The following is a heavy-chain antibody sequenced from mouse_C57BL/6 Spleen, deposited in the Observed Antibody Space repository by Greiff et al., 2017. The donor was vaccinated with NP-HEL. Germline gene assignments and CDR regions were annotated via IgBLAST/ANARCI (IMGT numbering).Heavy chain of an antibody. V-gene: IGHV1-64*01. Sequence: QVQLQQPGAELVKPGASVKLSCKASGYTFTSYWMHWVKQRPGQGLEWIGMIHPNSGSTNYNEKFKSKATLTVDKSSSTAYMQLSSLTSEDSAVDYCARSSDTLYGHFDYWGQGTTLTVSS. CDR1: GYTFTSYW. J-gene: IGHJ2*01. CDR2: IHPNSGST. D-gene: IGHD1-1*01. CDR3: ARSSDTLYGHFDY.